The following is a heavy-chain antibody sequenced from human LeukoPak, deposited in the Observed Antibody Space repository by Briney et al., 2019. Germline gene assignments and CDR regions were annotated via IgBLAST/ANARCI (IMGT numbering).Heavy chain of an antibody. CDR2: IYYSGST. J-gene: IGHJ4*02. V-gene: IGHV4-39*07. CDR3: ARARWELPTR. D-gene: IGHD1-26*01. Sequence: SETLSLTCTVSGGSISSYYWSWIRQPPGKGLEWIGSIYYSGSTYYNPSLKSRVTISVDTSKNQFSLKLSSVTAADTAVYYCARARWELPTRWGQGTLVTVSS. CDR1: GGSISSYY.